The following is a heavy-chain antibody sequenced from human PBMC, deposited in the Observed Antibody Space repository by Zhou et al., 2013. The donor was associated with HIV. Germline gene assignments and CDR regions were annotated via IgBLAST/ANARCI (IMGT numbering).Heavy chain of an antibody. CDR3: ARLTDYYYMDV. V-gene: IGHV1-69*05. CDR2: INPILNTA. J-gene: IGHJ6*03. CDR1: GGSFRSYS. Sequence: QVQLVQSGAEVKKPGSSVKVSCKASGGSFRSYSISWVRQAPGQGLEWIGGINPILNTANYAQKFQGRVTITTDESTSTAYVELSSLISADTAVYYCARLTDYYYMDVWGKGTTVTVSS.